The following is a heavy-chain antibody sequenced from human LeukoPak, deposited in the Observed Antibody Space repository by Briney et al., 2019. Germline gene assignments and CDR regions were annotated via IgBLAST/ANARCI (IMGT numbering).Heavy chain of an antibody. CDR1: GFTFSSCW. CDR3: ARDWAWGGFDH. CDR2: IKTDGSTT. V-gene: IGHV3-74*01. D-gene: IGHD3-16*01. J-gene: IGHJ4*02. Sequence: PGGSLRLSCVGSGFTFSSCWMHWVRQTPGKGLVWVSRIKTDGSTTYYADSMKGRFTVSRDNARNTLYLQMHSLRVEDTAVYYCARDWAWGGFDHWGQGTLVTVSS.